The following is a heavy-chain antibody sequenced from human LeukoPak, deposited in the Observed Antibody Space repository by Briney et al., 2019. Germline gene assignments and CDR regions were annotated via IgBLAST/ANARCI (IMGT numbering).Heavy chain of an antibody. J-gene: IGHJ6*03. V-gene: IGHV1-69*05. CDR2: IIPIFGTA. CDR3: ARGSSGGSYYYYYYMDV. D-gene: IGHD6-19*01. CDR1: GGTFSSYA. Sequence: ASVKVSCKASGGTFSSYAISWVRQAPGQGLEWMGGIIPIFGTANYAQKFQGRVTITTDESTSTAYMELSSLRSEDTAVYYCARGSSGGSYYYYYYMDVWGKGTTVTVSS.